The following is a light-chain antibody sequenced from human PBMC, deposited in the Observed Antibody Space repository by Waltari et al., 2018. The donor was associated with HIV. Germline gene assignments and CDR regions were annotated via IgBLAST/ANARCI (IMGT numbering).Light chain of an antibody. J-gene: IGLJ2*01. Sequence: QSALTQPPSASGSPGQSVTTSCTGTSSDVGAYNYVSWYQQHPGQAPKLMSYEVTKRPSGVPDRFSGSKSGNTASLTVSGLQAEDEADYYCTSYAGSNNLIFGGGTKLTVL. CDR3: TSYAGSNNLI. CDR1: SSDVGAYNY. CDR2: EVT. V-gene: IGLV2-8*01.